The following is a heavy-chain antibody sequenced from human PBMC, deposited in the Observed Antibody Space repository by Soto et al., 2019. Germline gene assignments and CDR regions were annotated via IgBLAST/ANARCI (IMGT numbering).Heavy chain of an antibody. J-gene: IGHJ5*02. CDR2: VYYSGTT. CDR1: GGSISSFY. D-gene: IGHD2-2*01. CDR3: ARDLGFCSSTSCYPWFDP. Sequence: SETLSLTCTVSGGSISSFYWSWIRQPPGKELEWIGYVYYSGTTNYNPSLKSRVTISVDTSKNQFALKLSSVTAADTAVYYYARDLGFCSSTSCYPWFDPWGQGTLVTVSS. V-gene: IGHV4-59*01.